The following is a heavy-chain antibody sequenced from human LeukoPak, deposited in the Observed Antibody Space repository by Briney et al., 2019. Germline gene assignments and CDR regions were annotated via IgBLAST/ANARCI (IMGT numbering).Heavy chain of an antibody. Sequence: SVKVSCKASGGTFSSYAISWVRQAPGQGLEWMGGIIPIFGTANYAQKFQGRVTITTDESTSTAYMELSSLRSEDTAVYYCAGELELDNWFDPWGQGTLVTVSS. V-gene: IGHV1-69*05. CDR1: GGTFSSYA. D-gene: IGHD1-7*01. CDR3: AGELELDNWFDP. J-gene: IGHJ5*02. CDR2: IIPIFGTA.